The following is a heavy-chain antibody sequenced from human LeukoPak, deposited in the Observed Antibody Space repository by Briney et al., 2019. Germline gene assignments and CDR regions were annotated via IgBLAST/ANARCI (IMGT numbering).Heavy chain of an antibody. D-gene: IGHD4-17*01. CDR1: GVTFSSYS. J-gene: IGHJ3*02. CDR3: ARDLVRGDYVSAAFDI. Sequence: GVSLRLSCAASGVTFSSYSMNWVRQAPGKGLEWVSSISSSSSYIYYADSVKGRFTISGDNAKNSLYLQMNSLRAGDTAVYYCARDLVRGDYVSAAFDIWGQGTMVTVSS. CDR2: ISSSSSYI. V-gene: IGHV3-21*01.